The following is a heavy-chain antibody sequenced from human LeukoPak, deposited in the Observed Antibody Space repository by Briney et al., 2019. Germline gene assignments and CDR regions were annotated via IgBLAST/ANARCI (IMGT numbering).Heavy chain of an antibody. CDR2: IRYDGSNK. D-gene: IGHD5-12*01. V-gene: IGHV3-30*02. Sequence: GGSLRLSCAASGFTFSSYGMHWVGQAPGKGLEWVAFIRYDGSNKYYADSVKGRFTISRDNSKNTLYLQMNSLRAEDTAVYYCARTSGYDPTNFDYWGQGTLVTVSS. J-gene: IGHJ4*02. CDR1: GFTFSSYG. CDR3: ARTSGYDPTNFDY.